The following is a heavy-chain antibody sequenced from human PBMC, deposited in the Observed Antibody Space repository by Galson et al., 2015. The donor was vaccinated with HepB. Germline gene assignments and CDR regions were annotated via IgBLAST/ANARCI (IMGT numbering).Heavy chain of an antibody. J-gene: IGHJ1*01. V-gene: IGHV7-4-1*02. CDR3: ARDGRPGPPEYFQH. CDR2: IKTNTGNP. CDR1: GYTFTSYA. Sequence: SVKVSCKASGYTFTSYAMSWVRQAPGQGLEWMGWIKTNTGNPTYAQGFTGRFVFSLDTSVSTAYLQISSLKAEDTAVYYCARDGRPGPPEYFQHWGQGTLVAVSS. D-gene: IGHD3-10*01.